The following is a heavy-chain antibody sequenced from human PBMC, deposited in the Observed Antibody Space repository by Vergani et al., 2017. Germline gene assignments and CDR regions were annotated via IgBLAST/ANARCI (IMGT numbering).Heavy chain of an antibody. CDR1: GFTFSDYY. J-gene: IGHJ3*02. D-gene: IGHD3-9*01. CDR2: ISSSGSTI. CDR3: AICDGSDYDILTGSLPYPLRYQRGCCAFDI. Sequence: QVQLVESGGGLVKPGGSLRLSCAASGFTFSDYYMSWIRQAPGKGLEWVSYISSSGSTIYYADSVKGRFTISRDNAKNSLYLQMNSLRAEDTAVYYCAICDGSDYDILTGSLPYPLRYQRGCCAFDIWGQGTMVTVSS. V-gene: IGHV3-11*01.